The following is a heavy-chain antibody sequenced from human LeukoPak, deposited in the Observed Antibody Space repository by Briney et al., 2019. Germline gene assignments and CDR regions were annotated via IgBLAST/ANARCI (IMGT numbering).Heavy chain of an antibody. CDR3: TRDGESYDFWSGYYIGPFDY. V-gene: IGHV1-46*03. D-gene: IGHD3-3*01. Sequence: WASVKVSCKASGYTFTSYYMHWVRQAPGQGLEWMGIINPSGGSTSYALKFQGRVTMTRDTSTSTVYMELSSLRSEDTAVYYCTRDGESYDFWSGYYIGPFDYWGQGTLVTVSS. J-gene: IGHJ4*02. CDR2: INPSGGST. CDR1: GYTFTSYY.